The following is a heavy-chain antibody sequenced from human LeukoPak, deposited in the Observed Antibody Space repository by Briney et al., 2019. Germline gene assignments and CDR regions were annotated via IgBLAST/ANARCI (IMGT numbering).Heavy chain of an antibody. CDR2: IYYSGST. V-gene: IGHV4-39*07. D-gene: IGHD3-10*01. CDR3: ARVAVRGVIVDYYYYMDV. Sequence: PSETLSLTCTVSGGSISSSSYYWGWIRQPPGKGLEWIGSIYYSGSTYYNPSLKSRVTISVDTSKNQFSLKLSSVTAADTAVYYCARVAVRGVIVDYYYYMDVWGKGTTVTVSS. J-gene: IGHJ6*03. CDR1: GGSISSSSYY.